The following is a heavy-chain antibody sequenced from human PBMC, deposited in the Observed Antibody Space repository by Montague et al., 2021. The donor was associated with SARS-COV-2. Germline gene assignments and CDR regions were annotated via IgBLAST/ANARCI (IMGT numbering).Heavy chain of an antibody. Sequence: SETLSLTCAVSGASISCSNWWSWVCQPQGLGLEWLGDIYHGVSTNYNPSLKSRVTMSIDESRNQLSLGLSSLTAADTAVYYCARKDGLGYWGQGTLVAVSP. D-gene: IGHD3-16*01. CDR2: IYHGVST. J-gene: IGHJ4*02. CDR1: GASISCSNW. V-gene: IGHV4-4*02. CDR3: ARKDGLGY.